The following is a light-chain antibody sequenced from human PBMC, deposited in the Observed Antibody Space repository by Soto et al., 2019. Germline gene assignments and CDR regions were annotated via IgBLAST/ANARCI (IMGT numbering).Light chain of an antibody. CDR1: SSDVGSYNR. J-gene: IGLJ1*01. V-gene: IGLV2-18*02. CDR3: SSYTSSSTYV. Sequence: QSALTQPPSVSGSPGQSVAISCTGTSSDVGSYNRVSWYQQPPGTAPKLMIYEVSSRPSGVPDRFSGSKSGNTASLTISGLQAEDEADYYCSSYTSSSTYVFGTGTKLTVL. CDR2: EVS.